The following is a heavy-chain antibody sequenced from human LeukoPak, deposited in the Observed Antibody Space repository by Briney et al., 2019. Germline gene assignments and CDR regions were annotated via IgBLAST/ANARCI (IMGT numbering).Heavy chain of an antibody. CDR1: GYTFTGYC. CDR3: ARDRDTVTTSYYFDY. D-gene: IGHD4-17*01. V-gene: IGHV1-2*02. J-gene: IGHJ4*02. Sequence: ASVKVSCKASGYTFTGYCMHWVRQAPGQGLEWMGWIDPNSGGTKYPQKLQGRVSMTRDTSISTAYMELSRLRSDDTAVYYCARDRDTVTTSYYFDYWGQGTLVTVSS. CDR2: IDPNSGGT.